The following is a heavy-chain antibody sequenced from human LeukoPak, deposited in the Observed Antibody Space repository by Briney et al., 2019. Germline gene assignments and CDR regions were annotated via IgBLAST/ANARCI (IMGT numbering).Heavy chain of an antibody. Sequence: GGSLRLSCAASGFTFSSFDMHWVRQPTGQGLEWVSTIGTASDTYYPGSVEGRFTLFRDNAKNSLYLQMNSLTAGDTAVYYCARGPPRGKYYYMDVWGKGTTVTVSS. J-gene: IGHJ6*03. CDR3: ARGPPRGKYYYMDV. V-gene: IGHV3-13*01. CDR1: GFTFSSFD. CDR2: IGTASDT. D-gene: IGHD1-1*01.